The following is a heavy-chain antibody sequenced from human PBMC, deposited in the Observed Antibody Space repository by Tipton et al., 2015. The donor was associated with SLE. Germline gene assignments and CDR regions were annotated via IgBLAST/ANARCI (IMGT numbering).Heavy chain of an antibody. CDR1: GDSFSSGSSS. J-gene: IGHJ4*02. Sequence: TLSLTCTVSGDSFSSGSSSWNWVRQPAGKGLEWIGLIYNSGITNYNPSLQSRVTISEDTPKNQFSLKLTSVTAADTAVYYCVRDKRYFDSPVKYWGQGILVTVSS. D-gene: IGHD3-9*01. V-gene: IGHV4-61*02. CDR2: IYNSGIT. CDR3: VRDKRYFDSPVKY.